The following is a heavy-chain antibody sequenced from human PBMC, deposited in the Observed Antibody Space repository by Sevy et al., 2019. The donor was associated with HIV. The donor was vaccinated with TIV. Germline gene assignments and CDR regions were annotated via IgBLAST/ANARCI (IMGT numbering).Heavy chain of an antibody. CDR3: ARRYSGYEH. V-gene: IGHV4-39*01. J-gene: IGHJ4*02. Sequence: SETLSLTCTVSGGSISSGSYFWGWTRQRPGKGLEWIGRMYYSGNTYYNPSLKSRVTISVNTSKYQFSLTLTSVTAADTGVYFCARRYSGYEHWGQGILVTVSS. CDR2: MYYSGNT. CDR1: GGSISSGSYF. D-gene: IGHD5-12*01.